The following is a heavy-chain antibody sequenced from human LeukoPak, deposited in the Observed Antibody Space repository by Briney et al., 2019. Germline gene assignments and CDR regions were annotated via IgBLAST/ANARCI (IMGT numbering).Heavy chain of an antibody. CDR2: ISGSGGST. Sequence: GGSLRLSCAASGFTFSSYGMHWVRQAPGKGLEWVSAISGSGGSTYYADSVKGRFTISRDNSKNTLYLQMNSLRAEDTAVYYCAKDRSGSYFPNKFDYWGQGTLVTVSS. D-gene: IGHD1-26*01. CDR1: GFTFSSYG. CDR3: AKDRSGSYFPNKFDY. J-gene: IGHJ4*02. V-gene: IGHV3-23*01.